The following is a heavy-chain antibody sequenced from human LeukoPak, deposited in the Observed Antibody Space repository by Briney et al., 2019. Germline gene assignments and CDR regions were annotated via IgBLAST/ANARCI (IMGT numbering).Heavy chain of an antibody. J-gene: IGHJ3*02. CDR3: AETTVSKFDAFDI. V-gene: IGHV4-4*07. D-gene: IGHD4-17*01. CDR2: IYTSGST. Sequence: SETRSLTCTVSGGSISRYCWSWIRQPAGKGLEWIGRIYTSGSTNYNPSLKSRVTMSVDTSKNQFSLKLSSVTAADTAVYYCAETTVSKFDAFDIWGQGTMVTISS. CDR1: GGSISRYC.